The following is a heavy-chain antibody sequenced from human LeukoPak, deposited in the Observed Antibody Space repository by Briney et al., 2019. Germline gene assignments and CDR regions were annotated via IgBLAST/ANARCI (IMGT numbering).Heavy chain of an antibody. Sequence: PGGSLRLSCAASGFTVSTNYMSWVRQAPGKGLEWVSAITGSGGSTYYADSVKGRFTISRDNAKSTVYLQMNSLTPEDTAVYYCARDGGTSTPFDYWGQGTLVTVSS. V-gene: IGHV3-23*01. D-gene: IGHD2-15*01. CDR3: ARDGGTSTPFDY. J-gene: IGHJ4*02. CDR1: GFTVSTNY. CDR2: ITGSGGST.